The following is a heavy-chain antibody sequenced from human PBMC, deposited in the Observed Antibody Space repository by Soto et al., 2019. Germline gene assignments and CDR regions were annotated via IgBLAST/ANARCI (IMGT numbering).Heavy chain of an antibody. D-gene: IGHD4-17*01. CDR3: ARGPYGTAFDI. CDR1: GFTFSGYW. V-gene: IGHV3-7*01. J-gene: IGHJ3*02. CDR2: INQDGTEN. Sequence: EVQLVESGGGLVQPGGSLRLSCAASGFTFSGYWMSWVRQAPGKGLEWVANINQDGTENYYVDSVKGRFTISRDNAKNSLYLQMNSLRAEDTAVYYCARGPYGTAFDIWGQGTMVTVSS.